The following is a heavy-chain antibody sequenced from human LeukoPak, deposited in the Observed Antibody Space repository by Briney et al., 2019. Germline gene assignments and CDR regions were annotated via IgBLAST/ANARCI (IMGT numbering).Heavy chain of an antibody. D-gene: IGHD2-2*01. J-gene: IGHJ6*02. CDR1: GGTFSSYA. Sequence: SVKVSCKASGGTFSSYAISWVRQAPGQGLEWMGRITPILGIANYAQKLQGRVTMTTDTSTSTAYMELRSLRSDDTAVYYCARDVGSTSVYYYYGMDVWGQGTTVTVSS. CDR3: ARDVGSTSVYYYYGMDV. CDR2: ITPILGIA. V-gene: IGHV1-69*04.